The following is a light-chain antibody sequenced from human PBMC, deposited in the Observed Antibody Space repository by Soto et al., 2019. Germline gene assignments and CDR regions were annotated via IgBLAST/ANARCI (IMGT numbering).Light chain of an antibody. J-gene: IGKJ4*01. CDR1: QGISNH. V-gene: IGKV1-16*02. CDR2: AAD. Sequence: DIQMTQSPSSLSVSLGDRVTITCRASQGISNHLAWFQQKPGKAPKSLIYAADSLQSGVPSKFSGSGSGTDFTLTISSLQPEDCATYYCHQYHSYPVTSGGGTRVEI. CDR3: HQYHSYPVT.